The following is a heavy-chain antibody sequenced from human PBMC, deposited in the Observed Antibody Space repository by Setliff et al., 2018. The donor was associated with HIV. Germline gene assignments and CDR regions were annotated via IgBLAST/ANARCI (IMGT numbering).Heavy chain of an antibody. CDR1: GSSISSGSYY. J-gene: IGHJ6*04. Sequence: SETLSLTCTVSGSSISSGSYYWSWIRQPAGKGLEWIGQIHTTGSTNYNPSLKSRVTISVDTSKNQFSLKLSSVTAADTAVYYCARDQRYCTNALCPEALDVWGKGTTVTVSS. V-gene: IGHV4-61*09. D-gene: IGHD2-8*01. CDR3: ARDQRYCTNALCPEALDV. CDR2: IHTTGST.